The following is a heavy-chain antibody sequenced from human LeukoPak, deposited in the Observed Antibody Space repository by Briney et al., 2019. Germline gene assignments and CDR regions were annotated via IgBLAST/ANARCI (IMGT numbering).Heavy chain of an antibody. V-gene: IGHV1-69*01. CDR1: GGTFSSYA. D-gene: IGHD3-10*01. J-gene: IGHJ3*02. Sequence: SVKVSCKASGGTFSSYAISWVRQAPGQGLEWMGGIIPIFGTANYAQKFQGRVTIIADESTSTAYMELSSLRSEDTAVYYCARDDGSGSYYNGLDAFDIWGQGTMVTVSS. CDR3: ARDDGSGSYYNGLDAFDI. CDR2: IIPIFGTA.